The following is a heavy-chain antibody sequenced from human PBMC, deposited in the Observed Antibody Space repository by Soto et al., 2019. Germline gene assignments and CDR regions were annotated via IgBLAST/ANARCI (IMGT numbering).Heavy chain of an antibody. D-gene: IGHD3-22*01. CDR1: GFTFSKYD. CDR3: ANRNYYAKSGYTYPYFDF. V-gene: IGHV3-23*01. Sequence: GGSLRLSXAASGFTFSKYDMTWVRQAPGKGLDWVSTISASGAITYYADSVKGRFTISRDNSKNTVYLQMSSLRVEDTAVYYCANRNYYAKSGYTYPYFDFWGRGSLVTVS. J-gene: IGHJ4*02. CDR2: ISASGAIT.